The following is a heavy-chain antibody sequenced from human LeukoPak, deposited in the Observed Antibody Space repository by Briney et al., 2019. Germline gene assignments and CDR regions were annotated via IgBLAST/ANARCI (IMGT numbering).Heavy chain of an antibody. J-gene: IGHJ4*02. Sequence: PGGSLRLSCAASGFTFSSYWMSWVRQAPGKGLEWVANIKQDGSEKDYVDSVKGRFTISRDNAKNSLYLQMNSLRAEDTAVYYCAREEEWLVSYFDYWGQGTLVTVSS. V-gene: IGHV3-7*01. D-gene: IGHD6-19*01. CDR3: AREEEWLVSYFDY. CDR2: IKQDGSEK. CDR1: GFTFSSYW.